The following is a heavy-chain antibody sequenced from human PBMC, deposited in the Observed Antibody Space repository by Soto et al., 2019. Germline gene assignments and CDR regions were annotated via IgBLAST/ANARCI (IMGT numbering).Heavy chain of an antibody. Sequence: QVQLQESGPGLVKPSQTLSLTCTVSGGSISSGGYYWSWIRQHPGKGLEWIGYIYYSGSTYYNPSLKSRVTISVDTSKNQFSLKLSSVTAADTAVYYCASYGSGSYYKDRYYYYGMDVWGQGTTVTVSS. D-gene: IGHD3-10*01. CDR2: IYYSGST. CDR1: GGSISSGGYY. CDR3: ASYGSGSYYKDRYYYYGMDV. J-gene: IGHJ6*02. V-gene: IGHV4-31*03.